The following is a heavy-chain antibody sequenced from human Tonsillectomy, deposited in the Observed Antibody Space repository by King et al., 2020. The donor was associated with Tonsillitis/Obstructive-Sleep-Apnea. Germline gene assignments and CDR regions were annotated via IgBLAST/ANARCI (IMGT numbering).Heavy chain of an antibody. CDR1: GYTFTSYG. Sequence: VQLVESGAEVKKPGASVKVSCKASGYTFTSYGISWVRQAPGQGLEWMGWFSAYNGNTNYAQKLQGRVTMTTDTSTSTAYMELRSLRSDDTAVYYCARDREIVVPAATPFDYWGQGTLVTVSS. CDR2: FSAYNGNT. CDR3: ARDREIVVPAATPFDY. D-gene: IGHD2-2*01. V-gene: IGHV1-18*01. J-gene: IGHJ4*02.